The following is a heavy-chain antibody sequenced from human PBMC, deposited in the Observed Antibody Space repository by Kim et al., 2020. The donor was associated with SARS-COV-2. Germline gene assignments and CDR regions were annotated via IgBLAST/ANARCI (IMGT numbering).Heavy chain of an antibody. Sequence: GGSLRLSCAASGFTFSSYAMRWVRQAPGKGLEWVSAICGSGGSTYYADSVKGRFTISRDNSKNTLYLQMNSLRAEDTAVYYCAKGRFGQLLWFGGAPLGVWGQGTTVTVSS. CDR2: ICGSGGST. D-gene: IGHD3-10*01. J-gene: IGHJ6*02. CDR1: GFTFSSYA. CDR3: AKGRFGQLLWFGGAPLGV. V-gene: IGHV3-23*01.